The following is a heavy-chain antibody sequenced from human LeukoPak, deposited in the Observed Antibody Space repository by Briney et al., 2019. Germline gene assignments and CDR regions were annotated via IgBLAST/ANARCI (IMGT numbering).Heavy chain of an antibody. D-gene: IGHD6-6*01. V-gene: IGHV3-7*01. CDR1: GFTFSSYW. CDR2: IKQDGSGK. Sequence: GGSLRLSCAASGFTFSSYWMSWVRQAPGKGLEWVANIKQDGSGKYYVDSVKGRFTISRDNAKNSLYLQMNSLRAEDTAVYYCARGRIAARLDYWGQGTLVTVSS. J-gene: IGHJ4*02. CDR3: ARGRIAARLDY.